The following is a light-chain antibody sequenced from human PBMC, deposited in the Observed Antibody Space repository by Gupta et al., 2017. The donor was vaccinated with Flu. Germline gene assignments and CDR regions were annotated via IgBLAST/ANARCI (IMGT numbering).Light chain of an antibody. V-gene: IGKV3-20*01. CDR1: QSVSGNY. J-gene: IGKJ1*01. CDR2: LAS. CDR3: QQYGSART. Sequence: ENVLTQSPGTMSLSPGERATLSCRASQSVSGNYMAWYQQKLGQAPRLLIFLASRRASGIPDRFSGSGSGTDFILTINRLEPEDFAVYYCQQYGSARTFGPGTKVEI.